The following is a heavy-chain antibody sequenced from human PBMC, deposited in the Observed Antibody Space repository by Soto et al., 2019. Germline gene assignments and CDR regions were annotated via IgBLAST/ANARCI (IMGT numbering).Heavy chain of an antibody. J-gene: IGHJ4*02. CDR1: GGSVSSGSYY. D-gene: IGHD3-22*01. CDR3: ARQAYYYDSSGYVADY. CDR2: IYYSGST. Sequence: QVQLQESGPGLVKPSETLSLTCTVSGGSVSSGSYYWSWIRQPPGKGLEWIGYIYYSGSTHYNPSLKSRVTIAVDTSKNQFSLKLSSVNAADTAVYYCARQAYYYDSSGYVADYWGQGTLVTVSS. V-gene: IGHV4-61*01.